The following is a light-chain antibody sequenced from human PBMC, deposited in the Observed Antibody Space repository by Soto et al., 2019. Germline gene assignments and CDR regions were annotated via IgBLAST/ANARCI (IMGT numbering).Light chain of an antibody. J-gene: IGKJ4*01. CDR3: QQYNNWPPLT. Sequence: IVMTQSPATLSVSPGERVTLSCRASQSVSNNLAWYQQKPGQAPRLLIYAASTKATGLPARFSGSGSGTQFTLTISSLQSEDFAVYYCQQYNNWPPLTFDGGTKVVIK. V-gene: IGKV3-15*01. CDR1: QSVSNN. CDR2: AAS.